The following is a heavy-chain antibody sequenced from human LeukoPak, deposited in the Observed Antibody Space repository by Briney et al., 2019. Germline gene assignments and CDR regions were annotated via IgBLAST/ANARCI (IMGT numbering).Heavy chain of an antibody. V-gene: IGHV4-34*01. CDR3: ASGATISSYYGMDV. Sequence: SETLSLTCAVYGGSFSGYYWSWIRQPPGKGLEWIGEINHSGSTNYNPSLKSRVTISVDTSKNQFSLKLSSVTAADTAVYYCASGATISSYYGMDVWGQGALVTVSS. CDR1: GGSFSGYY. J-gene: IGHJ6*02. CDR2: INHSGST. D-gene: IGHD5-24*01.